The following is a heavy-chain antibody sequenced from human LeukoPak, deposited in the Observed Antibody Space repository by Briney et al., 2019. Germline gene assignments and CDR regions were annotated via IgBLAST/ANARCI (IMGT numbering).Heavy chain of an antibody. CDR3: ARSLYSSSWYPSAFDP. Sequence: SETLSLTCTVSGGSISSSSYYWGWIRQPPGKGLEWIGSIYYSGSTYYNPSLKSRVTISVDTSKNQFSLKLSSVTAADTAVYYCARSLYSSSWYPSAFDPWGQGTLVTVSS. CDR1: GGSISSSSYY. J-gene: IGHJ5*02. V-gene: IGHV4-39*07. D-gene: IGHD6-13*01. CDR2: IYYSGST.